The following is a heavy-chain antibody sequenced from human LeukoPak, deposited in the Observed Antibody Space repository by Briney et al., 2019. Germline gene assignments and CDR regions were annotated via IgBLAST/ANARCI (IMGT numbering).Heavy chain of an antibody. CDR3: ARGQFWSGYSI. D-gene: IGHD3-3*02. J-gene: IGHJ4*02. V-gene: IGHV3-48*04. Sequence: GGSLRLSCAASGFTVTSNYMSWVRQAPGKGLEWVSYISSSSSTIYYADSVKGRFTISRDNAKNSLYLQMNSLRAEDTAVYYCARGQFWSGYSIWGQGTLVTVSS. CDR2: ISSSSSTI. CDR1: GFTVTSNY.